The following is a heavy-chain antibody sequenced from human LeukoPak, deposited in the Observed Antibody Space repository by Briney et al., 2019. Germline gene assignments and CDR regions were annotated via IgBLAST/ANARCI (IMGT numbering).Heavy chain of an antibody. J-gene: IGHJ4*02. CDR1: GFTFSSYW. CDR2: IKQDGSEK. Sequence: GGSLRLSCAASGFTFSSYWMSWVRQAPGKGLEWVANIKQDGSEKYYVDSVKGRFTISRDNAKNSLYLQMNSLRAEDTAVYYCAKDRWYTAMGLFDYWGQGTLVTVSS. D-gene: IGHD5-18*01. CDR3: AKDRWYTAMGLFDY. V-gene: IGHV3-7*01.